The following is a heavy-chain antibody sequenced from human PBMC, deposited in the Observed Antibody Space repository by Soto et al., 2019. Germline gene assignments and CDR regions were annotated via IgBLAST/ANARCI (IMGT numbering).Heavy chain of an antibody. V-gene: IGHV4-59*08. CDR3: ARHRRAALFNY. D-gene: IGHD6-6*01. Sequence: SETLSLTCTVSGGSISSYYWSWIRQPPGKGLEWIGYIYYSGSTNYNPSLKSRVTISVDTSKNQFSLKLSSVTAADTAVYYCARHRRAALFNYWGQGTLVTVSS. CDR2: IYYSGST. CDR1: GGSISSYY. J-gene: IGHJ4*02.